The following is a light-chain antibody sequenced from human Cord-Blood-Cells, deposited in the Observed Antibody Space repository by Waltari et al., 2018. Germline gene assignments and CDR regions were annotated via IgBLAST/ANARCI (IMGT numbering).Light chain of an antibody. J-gene: IGKJ5*01. CDR3: QQYYSYPIT. Sequence: ATRITQSPSSLSASTGDRVTITCRASQGISSYLAWYQQKPGKAPKLLIYAASTLQSGVPSRFSGSGSGTDFTLTISCLQSEDFATYYCQQYYSYPITFGQGTRLEIK. CDR1: QGISSY. CDR2: AAS. V-gene: IGKV1-8*01.